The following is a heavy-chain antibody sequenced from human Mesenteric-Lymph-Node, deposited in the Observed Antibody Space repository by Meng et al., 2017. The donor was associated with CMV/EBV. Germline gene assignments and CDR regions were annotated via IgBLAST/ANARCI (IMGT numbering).Heavy chain of an antibody. CDR3: ATGGGHSGSYYHY. Sequence: FTFSTYGLHWVRQAPGKGLGWVAFIWYDGGDYHGSTPFYADSVKGRFTISRDNSKNTLYLQMNSLRAEDTAVYYCATGGGHSGSYYHYWGQGTLVTVSS. J-gene: IGHJ4*02. V-gene: IGHV3-33*01. CDR2: IWYDGGDYHGSTP. CDR1: FTFSTYG. D-gene: IGHD3-10*01.